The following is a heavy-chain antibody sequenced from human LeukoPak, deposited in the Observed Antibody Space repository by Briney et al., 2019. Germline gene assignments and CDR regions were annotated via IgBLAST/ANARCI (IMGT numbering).Heavy chain of an antibody. CDR3: ARDRYCSRTSCHEYFQH. CDR1: GFTFSSYW. Sequence: PGGSLRLSCAASGFTFSSYWMSWVRQAPGKGLEWVANIKQDGSEKYYVDSVKGRFTISRDNAKNSLYLQMNSLRAEDTAVYYCARDRYCSRTSCHEYFQHWGQGTLVTVSS. CDR2: IKQDGSEK. V-gene: IGHV3-7*01. J-gene: IGHJ1*01. D-gene: IGHD2-2*01.